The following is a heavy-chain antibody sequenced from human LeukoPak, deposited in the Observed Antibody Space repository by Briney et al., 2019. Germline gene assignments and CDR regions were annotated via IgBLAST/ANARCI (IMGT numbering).Heavy chain of an antibody. CDR3: ARATYGSGSSSHYYYYYYGMDV. CDR2: KCNSGST. J-gene: IGHJ6*04. V-gene: IGHV4-38-2*01. Sequence: PETLCLTCADSGYSIRSAYYWGWIRKPQGKGLGWIGSKCNSGSTNYNPSLKSPVTISLDTTKNQISLDLNSVTAANTAVYYCARATYGSGSSSHYYYYYYGMDVWGKGTTVTVSS. CDR1: GYSIRSAYY. D-gene: IGHD3-10*01.